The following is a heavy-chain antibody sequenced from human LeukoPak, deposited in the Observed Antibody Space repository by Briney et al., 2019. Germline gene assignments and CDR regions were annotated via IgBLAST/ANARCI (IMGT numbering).Heavy chain of an antibody. Sequence: PSETLSLTCTVSGGSISSYYWSWIRQPPGQGLEWLGYIYYSGSTNYYPSLKSRDTISVDTSKHQFSLKLSSVTAADTAVYYCARALGRDYDILTGYYRRYYFNYGGQGTLVTVSS. D-gene: IGHD3-9*01. CDR1: GGSISSYY. J-gene: IGHJ4*02. CDR2: IYYSGST. V-gene: IGHV4-59*13. CDR3: ARALGRDYDILTGYYRRYYFNY.